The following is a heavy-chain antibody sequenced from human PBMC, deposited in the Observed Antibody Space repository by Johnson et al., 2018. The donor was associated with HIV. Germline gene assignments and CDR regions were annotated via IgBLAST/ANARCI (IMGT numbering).Heavy chain of an antibody. CDR2: IWYDGSNK. CDR1: GFTFSSYG. Sequence: QVQLVESGGGLVQPGGSLRLSCAASGFTFSSYGMHWVRQAPGKGLEWVAVIWYDGSNKYYADSVKGRFTISRDNSKNTLYLQMNSLRAEDTAVYYCAKVDGSGTWGAFDIWGQGTMVTVSS. D-gene: IGHD3-10*01. CDR3: AKVDGSGTWGAFDI. J-gene: IGHJ3*02. V-gene: IGHV3-33*06.